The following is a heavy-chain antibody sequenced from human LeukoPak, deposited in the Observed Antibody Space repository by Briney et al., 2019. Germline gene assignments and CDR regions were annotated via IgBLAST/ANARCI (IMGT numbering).Heavy chain of an antibody. Sequence: GGSLRLSCAASGFTFSNYWMTWVRQGPGKGLEWVANIKQDGSEKYYVDSLKGRFTISRDNAKNSLYLQMNSLRAEDTAVYYCTRGGYSSSWFLIDWGQGILVTVSS. CDR1: GFTFSNYW. CDR2: IKQDGSEK. V-gene: IGHV3-7*04. J-gene: IGHJ4*02. D-gene: IGHD6-13*01. CDR3: TRGGYSSSWFLID.